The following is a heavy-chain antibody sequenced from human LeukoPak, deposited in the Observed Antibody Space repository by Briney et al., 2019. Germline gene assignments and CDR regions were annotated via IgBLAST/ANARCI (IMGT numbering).Heavy chain of an antibody. CDR3: ARVGSSWALDY. CDR2: IKQDGGGK. V-gene: IGHV3-7*04. CDR1: GFTFGSYW. D-gene: IGHD6-13*01. J-gene: IGHJ4*02. Sequence: GGSLRLSCAASGFTFGSYWMTWVRQAPGKGLEWVANIKQDGGGKNYVDSVKGRFTISRDNAKNSLYLQMNSLRAEDTAVYYCARVGSSWALDYWGQGTLVTVSS.